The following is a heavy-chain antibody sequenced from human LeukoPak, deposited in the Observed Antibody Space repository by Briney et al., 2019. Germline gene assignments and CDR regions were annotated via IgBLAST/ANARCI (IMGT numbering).Heavy chain of an antibody. V-gene: IGHV1-2*02. CDR2: INPNSGGT. Sequence: SVKVSCKASGYTFTGCYMHWVRQAPGQGLEWMGWINPNSGGTNYAQKFQGRVTMTRDTSISTAYMELSRLRSDDTAVYYCARDGIAARPYYYGMDVWGQGTTVTVSS. CDR3: ARDGIAARPYYYGMDV. J-gene: IGHJ6*02. CDR1: GYTFTGCY. D-gene: IGHD6-6*01.